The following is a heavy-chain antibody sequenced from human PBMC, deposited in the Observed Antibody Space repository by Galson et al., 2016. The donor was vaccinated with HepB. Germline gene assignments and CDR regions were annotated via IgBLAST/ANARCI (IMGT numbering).Heavy chain of an antibody. CDR2: INPIYGTP. CDR3: AGGPGDGGYLS. Sequence: SVKVSCKASGGTFRSYDIVWVRQAPGQGLECMGGINPIYGTPNYAQKFQGRVTIIVDKSTSTVYMELSSLKFEDTAVYYCAGGPGDGGYLSWGQGTLVTVSS. CDR1: GGTFRSYD. D-gene: IGHD5-12*01. J-gene: IGHJ5*02. V-gene: IGHV1-69*06.